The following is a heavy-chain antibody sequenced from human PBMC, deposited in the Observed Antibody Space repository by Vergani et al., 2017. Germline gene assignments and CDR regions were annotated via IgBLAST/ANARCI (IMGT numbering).Heavy chain of an antibody. J-gene: IGHJ6*02. Sequence: QVQLQESGPGLVKPSQTLSLTCTVSAGSISSGDYYWSWIRQPPGKGLEWIGYIYYSWSTYYNPSLKSRVTISVDTSKNQFSLKLSSVTAADTAVYYCARVRRDDSSGYYYYYGMDVWGQGTTVTVSS. CDR3: ARVRRDDSSGYYYYYGMDV. CDR1: AGSISSGDYY. CDR2: IYYSWST. V-gene: IGHV4-30-4*01. D-gene: IGHD3-22*01.